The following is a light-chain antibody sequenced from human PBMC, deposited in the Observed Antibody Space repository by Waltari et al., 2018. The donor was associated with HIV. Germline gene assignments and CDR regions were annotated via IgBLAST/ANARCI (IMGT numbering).Light chain of an antibody. CDR3: QVWESSSDHVV. CDR2: DDR. J-gene: IGLJ2*01. CDR1: NIGSKS. V-gene: IGLV3-21*02. Sequence: SYVLTQSPSVSVALGQTASIACGGNNIGSKSVHWDQQKPGQAPALVIYDDRDRPSGIPERFSGSNSGHTATLSIGRVEAGDEADYYCQVWESSSDHVVIGGGTKLTV.